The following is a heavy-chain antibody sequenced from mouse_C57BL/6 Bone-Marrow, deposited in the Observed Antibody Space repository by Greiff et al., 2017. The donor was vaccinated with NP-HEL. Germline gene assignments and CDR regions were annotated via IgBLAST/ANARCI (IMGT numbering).Heavy chain of an antibody. D-gene: IGHD3-2*02. V-gene: IGHV1-54*01. CDR2: INPGSGGT. CDR3: ASGLRLRTFAY. J-gene: IGHJ3*01. Sequence: QVQLQQSGAELVRPGTSVKVSCKASGYAFTNYLIEWVKQRPGQGLEWIGVINPGSGGTNYNEKFKGKATLTADKSSSTAYMQLSSLTSEDSAVYFCASGLRLRTFAYWGQGTLVTVSA. CDR1: GYAFTNYL.